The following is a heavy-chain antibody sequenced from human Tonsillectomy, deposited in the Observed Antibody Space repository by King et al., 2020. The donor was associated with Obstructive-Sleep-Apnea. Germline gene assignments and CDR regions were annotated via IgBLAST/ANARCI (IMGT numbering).Heavy chain of an antibody. V-gene: IGHV3-13*04. D-gene: IGHD6-19*01. J-gene: IGHJ5*02. CDR1: GFTFSSYD. Sequence: VQLVESGGGLVQPGGSLRLSCAASGFTFSSYDKHWVRQATGKGLEWVSAIGTAGDTNYPGTVKGRFTISRENANNSLYLQMNSLRAGDTAVYYCARGGGIAVAGWNWFDPWGQGTLVTVSS. CDR2: IGTAGDT. CDR3: ARGGGIAVAGWNWFDP.